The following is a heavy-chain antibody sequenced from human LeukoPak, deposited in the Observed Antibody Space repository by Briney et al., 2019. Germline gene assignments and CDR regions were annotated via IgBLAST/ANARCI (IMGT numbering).Heavy chain of an antibody. CDR3: ARDPDRGGGFDY. D-gene: IGHD2-15*01. CDR2: ISSSSTTI. J-gene: IGHJ4*02. CDR1: GFTLSSYS. Sequence: GGSLRLSCVASGFTLSSYSMNWVRQAPGKGPEWVSYISSSSTTIYYADSVKGRFTTSRDNVQNSLYLQMNSLRAEDTAVYYCARDPDRGGGFDYWGQGTLVTASS. V-gene: IGHV3-48*01.